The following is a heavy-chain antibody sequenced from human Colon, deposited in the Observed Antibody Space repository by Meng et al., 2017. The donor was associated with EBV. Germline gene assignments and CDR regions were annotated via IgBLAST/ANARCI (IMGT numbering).Heavy chain of an antibody. CDR2: IIHGGSP. D-gene: IGHD2-8*02. J-gene: IGHJ4*02. CDR3: ARRPTGIDY. CDR1: GGSLSGAY. V-gene: IGHV4-34*12. Sequence: VQRKQWGAGMWKPSETLSRTCAVNGGSLSGAYWNWIRQPPGKGLEWIGEIIHGGSPSYNPSLKSRVTISIDTSKNQLSLMLSSVTAADTAVYYCARRPTGIDYWGQGTLVTVSS.